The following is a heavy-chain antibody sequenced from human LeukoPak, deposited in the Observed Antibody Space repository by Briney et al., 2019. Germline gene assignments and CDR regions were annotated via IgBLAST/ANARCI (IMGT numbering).Heavy chain of an antibody. D-gene: IGHD3-22*01. Sequence: PGGSLRLSCAASGFTFSTHWMTWVRQAPGRRLEWVANIKQDGSAKYYVDSVKGRFTISRDNAKNSLYLQMNGLRDEDTAVYYCASGWYYDSSGYYVDAFDFWGQGTMVTVSS. CDR2: IKQDGSAK. CDR3: ASGWYYDSSGYYVDAFDF. V-gene: IGHV3-7*02. CDR1: GFTFSTHW. J-gene: IGHJ3*01.